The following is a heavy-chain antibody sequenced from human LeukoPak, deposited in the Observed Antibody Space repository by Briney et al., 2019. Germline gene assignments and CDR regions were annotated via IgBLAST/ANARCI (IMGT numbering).Heavy chain of an antibody. D-gene: IGHD5-18*01. Sequence: PGGSLRLSCAASGFTFSSYAMSWVRQAPGKGLEGVSSISGSGDSTYYADSVKGRFTISRDNSKNTLYLQLNSLRAEDTAVYYCAKARYSYGSADYWGQGTLVTVSS. CDR1: GFTFSSYA. J-gene: IGHJ4*02. V-gene: IGHV3-23*01. CDR3: AKARYSYGSADY. CDR2: ISGSGDST.